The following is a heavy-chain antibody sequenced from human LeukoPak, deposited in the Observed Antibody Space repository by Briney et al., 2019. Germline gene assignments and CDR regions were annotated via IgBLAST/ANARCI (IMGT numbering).Heavy chain of an antibody. D-gene: IGHD5-18*01. CDR1: GGTFSSCA. V-gene: IGHV1-69*04. J-gene: IGHJ3*02. CDR3: ARDRIQLWFPGAFDI. Sequence: ASVKVSCKASGGTFSSCAISWVRQAPGQGLEWMGRIIPILGIANYAQKFQGRVTITADKSTSTAYMELSSLRSEDTAVYYCARDRIQLWFPGAFDIWGQGTMVTVSS. CDR2: IIPILGIA.